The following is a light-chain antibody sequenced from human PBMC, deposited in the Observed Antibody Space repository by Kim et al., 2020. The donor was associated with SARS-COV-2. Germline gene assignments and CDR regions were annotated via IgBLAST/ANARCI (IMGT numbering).Light chain of an antibody. CDR2: GAS. Sequence: SPGERDTPSCRASQSVRYSYLAWYQQKPGQTIRLLVFGASTRGSGSPDRFSGSGSGTDFTLTISRLETDDCAVYYCQQYGTSPLTFGGGTKVDIK. CDR1: QSVRYSY. J-gene: IGKJ4*01. CDR3: QQYGTSPLT. V-gene: IGKV3-20*01.